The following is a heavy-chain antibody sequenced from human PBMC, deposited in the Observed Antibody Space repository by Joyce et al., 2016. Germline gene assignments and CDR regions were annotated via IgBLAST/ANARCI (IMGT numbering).Heavy chain of an antibody. Sequence: QVQLQESGPGLVKPSQTLSLTCTVSGDSVSSGSYSWSWIRQPAGKGREWIGRIYASRTTNYNPSLKSRLTISVDTSKNPISLQLTSVTAADTAVYYCAREVNWFDPWGQGTLVTVSS. J-gene: IGHJ5*02. D-gene: IGHD4-11*01. CDR3: AREVNWFDP. CDR2: IYASRTT. V-gene: IGHV4-61*02. CDR1: GDSVSSGSYS.